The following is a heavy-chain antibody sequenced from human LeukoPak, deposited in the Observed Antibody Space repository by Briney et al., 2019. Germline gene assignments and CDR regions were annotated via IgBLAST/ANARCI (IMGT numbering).Heavy chain of an antibody. V-gene: IGHV3-13*01. Sequence: GGSLRLSCAASGFTFSSYDMHWVRQAPGKGLEWVSAIGTAGDTYYPGSVKGRFTISRENAKNSLYLQMNSLRAGDTAVYYCARGVVWFGTYGMDVWGQGTTVTVSS. J-gene: IGHJ6*02. CDR1: GFTFSSYD. CDR3: ARGVVWFGTYGMDV. CDR2: IGTAGDT. D-gene: IGHD3-10*01.